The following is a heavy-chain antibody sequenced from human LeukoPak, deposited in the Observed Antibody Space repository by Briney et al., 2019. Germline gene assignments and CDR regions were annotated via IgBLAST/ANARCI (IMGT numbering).Heavy chain of an antibody. D-gene: IGHD3-10*01. CDR3: ARLNYGRRDYYYYYYMDV. CDR1: GGSISSYD. V-gene: IGHV4-4*09. Sequence: NPSETLSLTCTVSGGSISSYDWSWIRQPPGKGLEWIAYIYSSGSTNYNPSLKSRVTRSVDTSKNQFSLKLSSVTAADSAVYYCARLNYGRRDYYYYYYMDVWGKGTTVTVSS. CDR2: IYSSGST. J-gene: IGHJ6*03.